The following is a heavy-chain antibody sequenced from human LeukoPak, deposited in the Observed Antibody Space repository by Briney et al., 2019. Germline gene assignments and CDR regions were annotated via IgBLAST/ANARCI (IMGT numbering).Heavy chain of an antibody. CDR3: ARRRVAPAATLDY. CDR2: IYYSGST. CDR1: GGFISSSSYY. J-gene: IGHJ4*02. D-gene: IGHD2-2*01. V-gene: IGHV4-39*01. Sequence: PSETLSLTCTVSGGFISSSSYYWGWIRQPPGKGLEWIGSIYYSGSTYYNPSLKSRVTISVDTSKNQFSLKLSSVTAADTAVYYCARRRVAPAATLDYWGQGTLVTVSS.